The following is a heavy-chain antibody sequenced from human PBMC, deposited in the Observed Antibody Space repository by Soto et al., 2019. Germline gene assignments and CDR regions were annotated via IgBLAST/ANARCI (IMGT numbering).Heavy chain of an antibody. Sequence: PGGSLRLSCAASGFTCSSYWMYWVRQAQGKGLVWVSRINSDGSSTTYADSVKGRFTISRDNAKNTLYLQMNSLRAEDTAVYYCARWFTYGNFDYFDYWGQGTQVTVSS. V-gene: IGHV3-74*01. J-gene: IGHJ4*02. CDR1: GFTCSSYW. D-gene: IGHD3-10*01. CDR3: ARWFTYGNFDYFDY. CDR2: INSDGSST.